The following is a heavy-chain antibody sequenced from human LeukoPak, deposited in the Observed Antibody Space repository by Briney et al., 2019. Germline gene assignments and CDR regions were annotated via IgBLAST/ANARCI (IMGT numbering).Heavy chain of an antibody. J-gene: IGHJ6*04. CDR1: GFTFSSYE. CDR3: AELGITMIGGV. V-gene: IGHV3-48*03. Sequence: PGGSLRLPCAASGFTFSSYEMNWVRQAPGKGLEWVSYISSSGSTIYYADSVKGRFTISRGNAKNSLYLQMNSLRAEDTAVYYCAELGITMIGGVWGKGTTVTISS. D-gene: IGHD3-10*02. CDR2: ISSSGSTI.